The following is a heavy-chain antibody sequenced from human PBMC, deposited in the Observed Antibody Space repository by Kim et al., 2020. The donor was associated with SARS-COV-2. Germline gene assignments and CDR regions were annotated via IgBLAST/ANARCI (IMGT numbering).Heavy chain of an antibody. D-gene: IGHD6-13*01. J-gene: IGHJ6*04. CDR2: INSDGSST. CDR1: GFTFSSYW. Sequence: GGSLRLSCAASGFTFSSYWMHWVRQAPGKGLVWVSRINSDGSSTSYADSVKGRFTISRDNAKNTLYLQMNSLRAEDTAVYYCAREGYSSSWYVLGGYYYGMDVGGGGTTVTVPS. CDR3: AREGYSSSWYVLGGYYYGMDV. V-gene: IGHV3-74*01.